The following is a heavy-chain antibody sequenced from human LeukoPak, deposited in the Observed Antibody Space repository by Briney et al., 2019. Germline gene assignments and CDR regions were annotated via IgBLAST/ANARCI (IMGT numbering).Heavy chain of an antibody. Sequence: GGSLRLSCAASGFTFSSYWMSWVRQAPGKGLEWVANIKQDGSEKYYVDSVKGRFTISRDNAKNSLYLQMNSLRAEATAVYYCARAVLYYYDSSGYFNWFDPWGQGTLVTVSS. J-gene: IGHJ5*02. CDR1: GFTFSSYW. CDR2: IKQDGSEK. V-gene: IGHV3-7*05. D-gene: IGHD3-22*01. CDR3: ARAVLYYYDSSGYFNWFDP.